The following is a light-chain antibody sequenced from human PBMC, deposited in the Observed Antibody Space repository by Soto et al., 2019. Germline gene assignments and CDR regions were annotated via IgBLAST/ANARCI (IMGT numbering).Light chain of an antibody. Sequence: QSALTQPPSASGTPGQRVTISCSGGTSNIGTNGVNWYRQVPGTAPKLLIYNYDARPSGVPERFSGSKSGTSASLAISGLQAEDEADDYCSTWDGSLNSVVFGGGTKLTVL. CDR2: NYD. J-gene: IGLJ3*02. CDR1: TSNIGTNG. V-gene: IGLV1-44*01. CDR3: STWDGSLNSVV.